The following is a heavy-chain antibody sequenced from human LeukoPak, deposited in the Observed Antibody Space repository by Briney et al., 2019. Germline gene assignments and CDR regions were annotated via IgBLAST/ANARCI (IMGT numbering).Heavy chain of an antibody. D-gene: IGHD3-3*01. J-gene: IGHJ4*02. V-gene: IGHV1-69*13. CDR2: IIPIFGTA. CDR1: GGTFSSYA. CDR3: ALRAGYYDFWSGFHY. Sequence: SVKVSCKASGGTFSSYAISWVRQAPGQGLEWMGGIIPIFGTANYAQKFQGRVTITADESTSTAYTELSSLRSEDTAVYYCALRAGYYDFWSGFHYWGQGTLVTVSS.